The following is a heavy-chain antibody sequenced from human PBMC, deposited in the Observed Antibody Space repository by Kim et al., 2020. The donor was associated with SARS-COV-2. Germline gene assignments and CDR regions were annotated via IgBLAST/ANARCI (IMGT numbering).Heavy chain of an antibody. CDR2: ISRRSNYI. J-gene: IGHJ4*02. D-gene: IGHD3-9*01. Sequence: GGSLRLSCAASGFAFNSYTMNWVRQAPGKGLEWVSSISRRSNYIYYADSVRGRFTISRDNANNSLSLQMSSLRPDDTALYYCARDPFIEVDYDSLNRWGQGTLVTVSS. CDR3: ARDPFIEVDYDSLNR. V-gene: IGHV3-21*01. CDR1: GFAFNSYT.